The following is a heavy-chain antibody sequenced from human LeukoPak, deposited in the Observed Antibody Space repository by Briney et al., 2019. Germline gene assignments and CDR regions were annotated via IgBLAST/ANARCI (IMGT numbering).Heavy chain of an antibody. CDR3: ARDRDGSGWCLPFDY. D-gene: IGHD6-19*01. V-gene: IGHV1-2*02. CDR1: GYTFTGYY. Sequence: GASVKVSCKASGYTFTGYYMHWVRQAPGQGLEWMGWINPNSGGINYAQKFQGRVTMTRDTSISTAYMELSRLRSDDTAVYYCARDRDGSGWCLPFDYWGQGTLVTVSS. J-gene: IGHJ4*02. CDR2: INPNSGGI.